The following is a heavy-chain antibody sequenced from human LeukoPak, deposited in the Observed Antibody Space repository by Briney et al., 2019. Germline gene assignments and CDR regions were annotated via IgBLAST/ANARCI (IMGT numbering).Heavy chain of an antibody. V-gene: IGHV1-3*01. CDR3: ARPSGSYFMWFDP. CDR1: GYTFTSYA. D-gene: IGHD1-26*01. CDR2: INAGNGNT. Sequence: GASVKVSCTASGYTFTSYAMHWVRQAPGQRLEWMGWINAGNGNTKYSQKFQGRVTITRDTSASTAYMELSSLRSEDTAVYYCARPSGSYFMWFDPWGQGTLVTVSS. J-gene: IGHJ5*02.